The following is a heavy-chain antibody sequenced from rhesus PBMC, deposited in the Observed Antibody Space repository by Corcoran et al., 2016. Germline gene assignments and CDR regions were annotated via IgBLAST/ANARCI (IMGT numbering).Heavy chain of an antibody. D-gene: IGHD2-15*01. CDR2: IYGSSTST. V-gene: IGHV4S10*01. CDR1: GGSISDSYR. Sequence: QVQLQESGPGVVKPSETLSLTCAVSGGSISDSYRWSWIRQPPGKGLEWIGYIYGSSTSTNYNPSLKSRVPISKDTSKNQFSFKLSSVTAADTAVYYCARDEYCSSTYCSSSFDYWGQGVLVTVSS. J-gene: IGHJ4*01. CDR3: ARDEYCSSTYCSSSFDY.